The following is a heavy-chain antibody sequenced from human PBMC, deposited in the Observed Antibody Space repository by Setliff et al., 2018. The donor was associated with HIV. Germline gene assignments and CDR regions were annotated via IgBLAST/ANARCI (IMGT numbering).Heavy chain of an antibody. CDR2: ISAYNGNT. V-gene: IGHV1-18*01. J-gene: IGHJ4*02. D-gene: IGHD2-15*01. CDR3: ARVVVVAAKLDY. Sequence: ASVKVSCKASGYPFSGYGISWVRQAPGQGLEWMGWISAYNGNTNYAQKLQGRVTMTTDTSTSTAYMELRSLRSDDTAVYYCARVVVVAAKLDYWGQGTLVTVSS. CDR1: GYPFSGYG.